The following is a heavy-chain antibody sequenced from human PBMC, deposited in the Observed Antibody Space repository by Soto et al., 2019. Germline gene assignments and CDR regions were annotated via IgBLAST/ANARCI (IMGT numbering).Heavy chain of an antibody. Sequence: QLQLQESGPGLVKPSETLSLTCTVSGGSISSSSYYWGWIRQPPGKGLEWIGSIYYSGSTYYNPSLKSRVTISVDTSKNQFSLKLSSVTAADTAVYYCARGIAVAGPKGAFDIWGQGTMVTVSS. CDR1: GGSISSSSYY. D-gene: IGHD6-19*01. CDR2: IYYSGST. V-gene: IGHV4-39*01. J-gene: IGHJ3*02. CDR3: ARGIAVAGPKGAFDI.